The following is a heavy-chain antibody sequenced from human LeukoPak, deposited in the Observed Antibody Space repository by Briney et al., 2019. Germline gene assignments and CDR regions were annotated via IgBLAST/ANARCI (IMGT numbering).Heavy chain of an antibody. CDR1: GGAISSGDYY. V-gene: IGHV4-30-4*01. Sequence: SETLSLTCTVSGGAISSGDYYWGWIRQPPGKGLEWIGCVYYRGSTYYNPSLKSRVTISVDTSKNQSSLTLSSVTAADTAVYYCARERVEDDFWSGYYLDYWGQGTLVTVSS. CDR2: VYYRGST. CDR3: ARERVEDDFWSGYYLDY. J-gene: IGHJ4*02. D-gene: IGHD3-3*01.